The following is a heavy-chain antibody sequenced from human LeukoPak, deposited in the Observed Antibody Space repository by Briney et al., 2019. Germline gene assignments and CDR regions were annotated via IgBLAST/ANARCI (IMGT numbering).Heavy chain of an antibody. CDR3: ARDSPLMEYYYDSSGFGWFDP. J-gene: IGHJ5*02. CDR1: GGSISSYY. Sequence: SETLSLTCTVFGGSISSYYWSWIRQPPGKGLEWIGYIYYSGSTNYNPSLKSRVTISVDTSKNQFSLKLSSVTAADTAVYYCARDSPLMEYYYDSSGFGWFDPWGQGTLVTVSS. CDR2: IYYSGST. D-gene: IGHD3-22*01. V-gene: IGHV4-59*01.